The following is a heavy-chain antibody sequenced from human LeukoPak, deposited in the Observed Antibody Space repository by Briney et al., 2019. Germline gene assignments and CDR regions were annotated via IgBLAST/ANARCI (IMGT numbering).Heavy chain of an antibody. V-gene: IGHV3-53*01. CDR1: GFTVSSNY. Sequence: GGSLRLSCAASGFTVSSNYMSWVRQAPGKRLEWVSVIYSGGSTYYADSVKGRFTISRDNSKNTLYLQMNSLRAEDTAVYYCAISSSSAEYFQHWGQGTLVTVSS. D-gene: IGHD6-6*01. CDR3: AISSSSAEYFQH. J-gene: IGHJ1*01. CDR2: IYSGGST.